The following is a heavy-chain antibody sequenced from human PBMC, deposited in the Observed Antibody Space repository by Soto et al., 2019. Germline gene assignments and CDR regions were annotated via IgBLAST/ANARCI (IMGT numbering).Heavy chain of an antibody. V-gene: IGHV3-66*01. Sequence: EVQLVESGGGLVQPGGSLRLSCAASGFTVSSNYMSWVRQAPGKGLEWVSVIYSGGSTYYADSVKGRFTFSRDNTKNTLDLQMNSLRAEDTAVDYCARKYFWSGSFDYWGQGTLVTVSS. CDR2: IYSGGST. CDR1: GFTVSSNY. CDR3: ARKYFWSGSFDY. D-gene: IGHD3-3*01. J-gene: IGHJ4*02.